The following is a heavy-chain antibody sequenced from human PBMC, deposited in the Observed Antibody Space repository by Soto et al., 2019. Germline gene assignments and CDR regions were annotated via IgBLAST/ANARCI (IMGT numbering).Heavy chain of an antibody. CDR3: AKPPTAVTSWTGRSYYYHMDV. CDR1: GFTFSSYA. CDR2: IRSSGDRT. J-gene: IGHJ6*03. Sequence: GGSLRLSCAASGFTFSSYAMSWVRQAPGKGLEWVSVIRSSGDRTYYADSVKGRFTISRDNSKNTLYMQMNSLRAEDTAVYYCAKPPTAVTSWTGRSYYYHMDVWGKGTTVPVSS. D-gene: IGHD4-17*01. V-gene: IGHV3-23*01.